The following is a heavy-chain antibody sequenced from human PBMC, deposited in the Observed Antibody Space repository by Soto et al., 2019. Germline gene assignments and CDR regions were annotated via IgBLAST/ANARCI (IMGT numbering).Heavy chain of an antibody. CDR3: ARGVENTVVTGDYYGMDV. CDR2: ISSSSSYI. CDR1: GFTFSSYS. D-gene: IGHD2-15*01. Sequence: EVQLVESGGGLVKPGGSLRLSCAASGFTFSSYSMNWVRQAPGKGLEWVSSISSSSSYIYYADSVKGRFTISRDNAKNSLYLQMSSLRGEDTAVYYCARGVENTVVTGDYYGMDVWGQGTTVTVSS. V-gene: IGHV3-21*01. J-gene: IGHJ6*02.